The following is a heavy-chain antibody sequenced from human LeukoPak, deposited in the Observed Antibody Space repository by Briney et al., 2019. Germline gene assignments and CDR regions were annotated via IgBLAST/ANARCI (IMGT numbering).Heavy chain of an antibody. D-gene: IGHD3-10*01. J-gene: IGHJ4*02. CDR3: AKDYYYDSGTFDS. Sequence: GSLRLSCAASGFTFSSSAMNWVRQAPGKGLEWVSTISRSGDRTYYADSVKGRFTISRDNSKNTLFLQMNSLRAEDTAVYYCAKDYYYDSGTFDSWGQGTLVTVSS. CDR1: GFTFSSSA. CDR2: ISRSGDRT. V-gene: IGHV3-23*01.